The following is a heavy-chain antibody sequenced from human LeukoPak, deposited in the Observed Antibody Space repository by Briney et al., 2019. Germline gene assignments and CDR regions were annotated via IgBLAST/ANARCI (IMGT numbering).Heavy chain of an antibody. CDR3: AIGCGGDCPIDY. CDR1: GGTFSSYA. V-gene: IGHV1-69*05. J-gene: IGHJ4*02. D-gene: IGHD2-21*02. CDR2: IIPIFGTA. Sequence: ASVKVSFKASGGTFSSYAISWVRQAPGQGLEWMGRIIPIFGTANYAQKFQGRVTITTDESPNTASMALSSLRSEDTAVYYCAIGCGGDCPIDYWGQGTLVTVSS.